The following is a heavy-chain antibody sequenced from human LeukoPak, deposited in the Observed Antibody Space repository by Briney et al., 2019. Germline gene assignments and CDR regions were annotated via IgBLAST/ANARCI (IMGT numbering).Heavy chain of an antibody. Sequence: PSETLSLTCTVSGGSISSYYWSWIRQPPGKGLEWIGDISYSGSTNFNPSLKSRLTISVDTSKNQFSLKLSSVTAADTAVYYCAREGTAGTNLNWFDPWGQGTLVTVSS. D-gene: IGHD1-1*01. J-gene: IGHJ5*02. CDR2: ISYSGST. CDR3: AREGTAGTNLNWFDP. V-gene: IGHV4-59*01. CDR1: GGSISSYY.